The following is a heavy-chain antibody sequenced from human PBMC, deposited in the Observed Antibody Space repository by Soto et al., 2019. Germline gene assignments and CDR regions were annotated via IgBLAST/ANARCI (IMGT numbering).Heavy chain of an antibody. Sequence: QLRLQESGPGLVKPSETLSLTCTVSGDSIISNNYNWGWIRQPPGKGLEWIASLYYSGSTFYNPSLKSRVTISGDTSKNQFSLHLSSVTATDTAMYYCVRHCGYSYASSLFDYWGHGTLVTVSS. CDR2: LYYSGST. J-gene: IGHJ4*01. V-gene: IGHV4-39*01. D-gene: IGHD5-12*01. CDR3: VRHCGYSYASSLFDY. CDR1: GDSIISNNYN.